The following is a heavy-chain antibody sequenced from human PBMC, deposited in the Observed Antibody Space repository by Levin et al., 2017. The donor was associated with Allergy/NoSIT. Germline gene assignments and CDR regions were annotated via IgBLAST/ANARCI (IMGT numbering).Heavy chain of an antibody. D-gene: IGHD6-19*01. V-gene: IGHV6-1*01. CDR3: ARDLTVAGNGYFDY. CDR2: TYYRSQWFH. Sequence: SQTLSLTCDISGDHVSRNGAAWNWIRQSPSRGLEWLGRTYYRSQWFHDYSVSVKSRITINPDTSKNQFSLRLNSVTPEDSAVYYCARDLTVAGNGYFDYWGQGTPVTVSS. J-gene: IGHJ4*02. CDR1: GDHVSRNGAA.